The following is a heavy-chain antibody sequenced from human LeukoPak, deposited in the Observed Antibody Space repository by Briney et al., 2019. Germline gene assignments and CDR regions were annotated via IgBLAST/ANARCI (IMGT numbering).Heavy chain of an antibody. CDR2: IIPTFGTA. CDR1: GYTFTSYY. D-gene: IGHD3-22*01. Sequence: GASVKVSCKASGYTFTSYYMHWVRQAPGQGLEWMGGIIPTFGTANYAQKFQGRVTITADKSTSTAYMELSSLRSEDTAVYYCARDNGSSGYLGDAFDIWGQGTMVTVSS. V-gene: IGHV1-69*06. J-gene: IGHJ3*02. CDR3: ARDNGSSGYLGDAFDI.